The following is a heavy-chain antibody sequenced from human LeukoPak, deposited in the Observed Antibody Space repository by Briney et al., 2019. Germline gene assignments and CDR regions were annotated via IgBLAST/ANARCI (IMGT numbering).Heavy chain of an antibody. V-gene: IGHV4-4*07. CDR1: GGSISSYY. J-gene: IGHJ4*02. CDR2: IYTSGST. D-gene: IGHD2-15*01. Sequence: SETLSLTCTVSGGSISSYYWSWIRQPAGKGLEWIGRIYTSGSTNYNPSLKSRVTMSVDTSKNRFSLKLSSVTAADTAVYYCARDPLNCSGGSCYDWGQGTLVTVSS. CDR3: ARDPLNCSGGSCYD.